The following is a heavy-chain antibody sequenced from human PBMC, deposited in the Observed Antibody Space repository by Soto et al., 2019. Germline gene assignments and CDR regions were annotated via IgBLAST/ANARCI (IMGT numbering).Heavy chain of an antibody. Sequence: ASVKVSCKASGYTFTGYYMHWVRQAPGQGLEWMGWINPNSGGTNYAQKFQGRVTMTRDTSISTAYMELSRLRSDDTAVYYCARVAPIDYDIFTGPFHYWGQGTLVTVSS. CDR2: INPNSGGT. CDR3: ARVAPIDYDIFTGPFHY. CDR1: GYTFTGYY. D-gene: IGHD3-9*01. V-gene: IGHV1-2*02. J-gene: IGHJ4*02.